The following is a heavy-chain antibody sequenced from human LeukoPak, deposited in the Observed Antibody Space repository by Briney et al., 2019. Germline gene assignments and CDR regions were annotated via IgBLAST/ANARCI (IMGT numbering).Heavy chain of an antibody. CDR3: AKDFHGDFPYFFDY. Sequence: GGSLRLSCVASGFTFNNYVMSWGRQAPGKGLEWVSSISASGGTTYYADSVKGRFTISRDNSKNTLNLQMNSLRAEDTAIYYCAKDFHGDFPYFFDYWGQGSLVTVSS. V-gene: IGHV3-23*01. J-gene: IGHJ4*02. CDR1: GFTFNNYV. CDR2: ISASGGTT.